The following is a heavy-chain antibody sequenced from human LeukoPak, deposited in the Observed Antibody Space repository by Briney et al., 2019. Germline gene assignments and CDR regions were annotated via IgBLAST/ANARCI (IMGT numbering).Heavy chain of an antibody. CDR1: GFTFSSYA. J-gene: IGHJ3*02. D-gene: IGHD4-17*01. V-gene: IGHV3-23*01. CDR3: AKGMLGYGDPSDAFDI. CDR2: ISGSGGST. Sequence: GGSLRLSCAASGFTFSSYAMSWVRQAPGKGLEWVSAISGSGGSTYYADSVKGRFTISRDNSKNTLYLRMNSLRAEDTAVYYCAKGMLGYGDPSDAFDIWGQGTMVTVSS.